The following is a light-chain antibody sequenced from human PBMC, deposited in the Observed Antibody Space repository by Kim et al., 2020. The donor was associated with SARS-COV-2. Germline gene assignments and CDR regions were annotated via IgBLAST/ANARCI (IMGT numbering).Light chain of an antibody. J-gene: IGLJ2*01. CDR1: SRRSSY. CDR2: GKN. V-gene: IGLV3-19*01. Sequence: VALGQTVRSTCPGDSRRSSYATGYQQKPGQAPILVIYGKNNRPSGIPDRFAGSSSGNTASLTITGTQAGDEADYYCNSRDSNDNVVFGGGTQLTVL. CDR3: NSRDSNDNVV.